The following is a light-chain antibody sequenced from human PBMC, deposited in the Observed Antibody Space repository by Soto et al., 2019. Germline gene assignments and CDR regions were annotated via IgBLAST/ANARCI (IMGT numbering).Light chain of an antibody. CDR2: KAS. CDR3: QQYNSYS. CDR1: QSISSW. V-gene: IGKV1-5*03. J-gene: IGKJ4*01. Sequence: DIQMTQSPSTLSASVGDRVTITCRASQSISSWLAWYQQKPGKAPKLLIYKASSLESGVPSRFSGSGSGTEFTRTISSLQPDDFATYYCQQYNSYSFGGGTKVEIK.